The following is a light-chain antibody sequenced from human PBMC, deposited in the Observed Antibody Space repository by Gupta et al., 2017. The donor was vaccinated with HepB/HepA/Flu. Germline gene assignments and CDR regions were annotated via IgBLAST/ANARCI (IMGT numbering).Light chain of an antibody. CDR3: CSYAGSYSFEMV. CDR1: SSDVGGYNY. Sequence: QSALTQPRSVSGSPGPSVTISCTGTSSDVGGYNYVSWYQQYPGKAPKLMIYDVSKRPSGVPDRFSGSKSGNTASLTISGLQAGDEADYYCCSYAGSYSFEMVFGGGTKLTVL. CDR2: DVS. J-gene: IGLJ3*02. V-gene: IGLV2-11*01.